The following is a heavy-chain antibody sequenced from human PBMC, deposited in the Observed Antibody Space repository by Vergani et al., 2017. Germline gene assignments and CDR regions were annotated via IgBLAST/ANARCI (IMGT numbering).Heavy chain of an antibody. CDR1: GFTFSSYG. CDR3: ARDLGGWLPSFDY. Sequence: VQLVESGGGVVQPGRSLRLSCAASGFTFSSYGMHGVRQAPGKGLEWVAVLSYDGRNTYYADSVQGRFTISRDNSKNTLYLQMNSLRAEDTAVYYCARDLGGWLPSFDYWGQGTLVTVSS. J-gene: IGHJ4*02. D-gene: IGHD6-19*01. CDR2: LSYDGRNT. V-gene: IGHV3-30*03.